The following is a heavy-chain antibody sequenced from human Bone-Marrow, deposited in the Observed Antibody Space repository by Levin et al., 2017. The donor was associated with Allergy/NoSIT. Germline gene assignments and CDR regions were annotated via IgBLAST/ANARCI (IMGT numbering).Heavy chain of an antibody. V-gene: IGHV3-23*01. CDR3: AKYATFGDYFYYGMDV. CDR2: ISGSGSST. D-gene: IGHD3-16*01. CDR1: GFTFNSYP. Sequence: SCAASGFTFNSYPMSGVRQAPGKGLDSVSGISGSGSSTFHADSVKGRFTIPRDNSKNTLYLQMNSLRAEDTAIYYCAKYATFGDYFYYGMDVWGQGTTVTVSS. J-gene: IGHJ6*02.